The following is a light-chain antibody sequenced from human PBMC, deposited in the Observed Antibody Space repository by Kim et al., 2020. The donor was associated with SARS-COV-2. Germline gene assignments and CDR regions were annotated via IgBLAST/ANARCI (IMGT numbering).Light chain of an antibody. CDR2: GAS. CDR3: QQYGSSLYT. V-gene: IGKV3-20*01. Sequence: LSPGERAPPSCRASQYVSDNYLAWFQQKPGQTPRLLIYGASKRATGIPDRFSGSGSGTDFTLTISRLEPEDFAVYYCQQYGSSLYTFGQGTKLEI. CDR1: QYVSDNY. J-gene: IGKJ2*01.